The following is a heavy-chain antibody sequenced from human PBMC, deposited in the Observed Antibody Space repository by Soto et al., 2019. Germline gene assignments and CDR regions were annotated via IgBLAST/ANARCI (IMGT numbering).Heavy chain of an antibody. CDR1: GGSISSGDYY. CDR2: IYYSGST. D-gene: IGHD6-13*01. J-gene: IGHJ6*02. Sequence: QVQLQESGPGLVKPSQTLSLTCTVSGGSISSGDYYWSWIRQPPGKGLEWIGYIYYSGSTYYNPSLTSRVTISVDTSKNQFSMQLSSVTAADTAVYYCARSSPGIAAAGTNYYYGMHVWGQGTTVTVSS. V-gene: IGHV4-30-4*01. CDR3: ARSSPGIAAAGTNYYYGMHV.